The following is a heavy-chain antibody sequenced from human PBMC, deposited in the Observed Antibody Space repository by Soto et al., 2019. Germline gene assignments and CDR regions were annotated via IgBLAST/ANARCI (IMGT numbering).Heavy chain of an antibody. CDR1: GFTFSSYA. D-gene: IGHD3-22*01. CDR2: ISGSGGST. CDR3: AKDNYDSSGYSSPGDY. Sequence: GGSLRLSCAASGFTFSSYAMSWVRQAPGKGLEWVSAISGSGGSTYYADSVKGRFTISRDNSKNTLYLQMNSLRAEDTAVYYCAKDNYDSSGYSSPGDYWGQGTLVTAPQ. J-gene: IGHJ4*02. V-gene: IGHV3-23*01.